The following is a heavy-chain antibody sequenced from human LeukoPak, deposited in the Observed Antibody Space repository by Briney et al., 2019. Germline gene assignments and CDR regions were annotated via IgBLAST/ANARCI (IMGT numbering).Heavy chain of an antibody. D-gene: IGHD5-24*01. J-gene: IGHJ5*02. V-gene: IGHV1-69*13. CDR2: IISLFGTA. CDR3: ARARPLGWLQSYNGFVP. Sequence: VASVKVSCKASGGTFSSYAISWVRQAPGQGLEWMGGIISLFGTANYAQKFQGRVTINADESTSTAYMELSSLRSEDTAVYYGARARPLGWLQSYNGFVPWGQGTLATDSS. CDR1: GGTFSSYA.